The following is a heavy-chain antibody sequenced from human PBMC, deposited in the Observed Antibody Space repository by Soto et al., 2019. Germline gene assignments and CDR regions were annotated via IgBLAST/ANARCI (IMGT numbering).Heavy chain of an antibody. Sequence: QVQLQESGPGLVKPSGTLSLTCAVSGGSISSSNWWSWVRQPPGKGLEWIGEIYHSGSTNYNPSLKSRVTISVDKSKNHFSLKLSSVTAADTAVYYCARVSGPHQQYSYYGMDVWGQGTTVTVSS. CDR1: GGSISSSNW. CDR2: IYHSGST. V-gene: IGHV4-4*02. CDR3: ARVSGPHQQYSYYGMDV. J-gene: IGHJ6*02.